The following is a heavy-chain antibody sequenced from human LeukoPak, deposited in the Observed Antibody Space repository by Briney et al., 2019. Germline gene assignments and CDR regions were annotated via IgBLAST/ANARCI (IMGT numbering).Heavy chain of an antibody. CDR1: GFTFSSYG. J-gene: IGHJ4*02. CDR2: IGYDGSNK. Sequence: PGGSLRLSCAASGFTFSSYGMHWVRQAPGKGLEWVAVIGYDGSNKYYADSVKGRFTISRDNSKNTLYLQMNSLRAEDTAVYYCAKDKLRDYDSSGSFDYWGQGTLVTVSS. CDR3: AKDKLRDYDSSGSFDY. D-gene: IGHD3-22*01. V-gene: IGHV3-33*06.